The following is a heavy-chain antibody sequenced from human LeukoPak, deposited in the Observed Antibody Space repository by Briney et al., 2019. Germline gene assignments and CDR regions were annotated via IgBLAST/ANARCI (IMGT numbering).Heavy chain of an antibody. CDR2: IRSKAYGGTT. V-gene: IGHV3-49*04. Sequence: PGRSLRLSCTVSGFTFGDYAMSWVRQAPGKGLEWVGFIRSKAYGGTTEYAASVKGRFTISRDDSKSIAYLQMNSLKTEDTAVYYCIRDGGATTVTTFGYWGQGTLVTVSS. J-gene: IGHJ4*02. CDR3: IRDGGATTVTTFGY. CDR1: GFTFGDYA. D-gene: IGHD4-17*01.